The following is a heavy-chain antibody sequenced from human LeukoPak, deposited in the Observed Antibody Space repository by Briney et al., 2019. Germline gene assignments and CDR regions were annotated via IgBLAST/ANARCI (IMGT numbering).Heavy chain of an antibody. J-gene: IGHJ4*02. V-gene: IGHV3-64*01. CDR2: INDSGGST. Sequence: PGGSLRLSCVASGFTFSNYAMQWVREAPGKGLEYVSAINDSGGSTYYANSVTGRFTISRDNSKNTLYLQMGSLRADDMALYYCARVSNNYCVDYWGQGTLVTVSS. CDR3: ARVSNNYCVDY. CDR1: GFTFSNYA. D-gene: IGHD2-21*01.